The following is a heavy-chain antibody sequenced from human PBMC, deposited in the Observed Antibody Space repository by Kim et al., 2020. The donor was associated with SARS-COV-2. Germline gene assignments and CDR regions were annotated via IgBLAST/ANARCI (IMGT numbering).Heavy chain of an antibody. CDR1: GGSFSGYY. Sequence: SETLSLTCAVYGGSFSGYYWSWIRQPPGKGLEWIGEINHSGSTNYNPSLNSRVTISVDTSKNQFSLKLSSVTAADTAVYYCARGGNQLLFFRYGMDVWGQGTTVTVSS. CDR2: INHSGST. CDR3: ARGGNQLLFFRYGMDV. J-gene: IGHJ6*02. D-gene: IGHD2-2*01. V-gene: IGHV4-34*01.